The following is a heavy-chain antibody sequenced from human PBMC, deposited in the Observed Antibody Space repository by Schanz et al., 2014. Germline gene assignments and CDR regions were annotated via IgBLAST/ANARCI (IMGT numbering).Heavy chain of an antibody. D-gene: IGHD6-13*01. J-gene: IGHJ4*02. CDR3: AKDLAAVGVFDY. Sequence: EVQLVESGGGLVQPGGSLRLSCAASGFTVSKNYMSWVRQAPGKGLEWVSIIYTDGSTYYADSVRDRFAISRDNSKNMLYLQINNLRAEDTAVYYCAKDLAAVGVFDYWGQGTLVTVSS. V-gene: IGHV3-66*01. CDR2: IYTDGST. CDR1: GFTVSKNY.